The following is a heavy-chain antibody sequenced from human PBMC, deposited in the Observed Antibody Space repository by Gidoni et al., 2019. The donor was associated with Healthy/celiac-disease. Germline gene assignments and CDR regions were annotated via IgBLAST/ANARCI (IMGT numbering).Heavy chain of an antibody. Sequence: QVQLVESGGGVVQPGRSLRLSCAASGFPFSSYGLPWVRQAPGKGLEWVAVIWYDGSNKYYADSVKGRFTIARDNSKNTLYLQMNSLRAEDTAVYYCARDYYDSSGYYGSMVAFDIWGQGTMVTVSS. V-gene: IGHV3-33*01. D-gene: IGHD3-22*01. CDR2: IWYDGSNK. CDR3: ARDYYDSSGYYGSMVAFDI. J-gene: IGHJ3*02. CDR1: GFPFSSYG.